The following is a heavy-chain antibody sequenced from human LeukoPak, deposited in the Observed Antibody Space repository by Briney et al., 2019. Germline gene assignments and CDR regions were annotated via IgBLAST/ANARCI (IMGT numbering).Heavy chain of an antibody. Sequence: ASVKVSCTASGYTFTGYYMHWVRQAPGQGLEWMGWINPNSDGRNYAQKFQGRVTMTRDTSISTAYMELSRLRSDDRAVYYCAHTYSSSDWFHPWGRGTLVTVSS. CDR2: INPNSDGR. J-gene: IGHJ5*02. D-gene: IGHD6-6*01. V-gene: IGHV1-2*02. CDR1: GYTFTGYY. CDR3: AHTYSSSDWFHP.